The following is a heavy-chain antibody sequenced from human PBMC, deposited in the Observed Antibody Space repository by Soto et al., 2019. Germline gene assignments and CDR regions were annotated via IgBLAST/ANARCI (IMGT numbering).Heavy chain of an antibody. CDR3: ANECIKRRTFDY. Sequence: GGFLRLCCAASGFSFSSYAVSWVRPAPGKGLGWGSAISGSGGSTYSADSVKGRFTISRDNSRNTQYLQMSSLSAETTAEYYWANECIKRRTFDYWGQGTLVTVSS. V-gene: IGHV3-23*01. D-gene: IGHD1-20*01. J-gene: IGHJ4*02. CDR2: ISGSGGST. CDR1: GFSFSSYA.